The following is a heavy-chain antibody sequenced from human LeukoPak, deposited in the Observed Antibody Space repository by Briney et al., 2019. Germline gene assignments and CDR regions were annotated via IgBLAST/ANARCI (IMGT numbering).Heavy chain of an antibody. CDR2: ISYDGSNK. Sequence: GGSLRLSCAASGFTFSSYAMHWVRQAPGKGLEWVAVISYDGSNKYYADSVKGRFTISRDNSKNTLYLQMNSLRAEDTAVYYCARDSQTDIVLMVYAEWGQGTLVTVSS. CDR3: ARDSQTDIVLMVYAE. V-gene: IGHV3-30*04. CDR1: GFTFSSYA. J-gene: IGHJ4*02. D-gene: IGHD2-8*01.